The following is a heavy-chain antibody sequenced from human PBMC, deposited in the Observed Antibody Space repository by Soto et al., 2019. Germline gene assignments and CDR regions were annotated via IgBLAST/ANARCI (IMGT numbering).Heavy chain of an antibody. CDR2: IVVGSGNT. Sequence: SVEVSRKACGFTFTSSAMQWARQARGQRLEWIGWIVVGSGNTNYAQKFQERVTITRDMSTSTAYMELSSLRSEDTAVYYCAAGIVGATEPLDYWGQGTLVTVSS. D-gene: IGHD1-26*01. V-gene: IGHV1-58*02. J-gene: IGHJ4*02. CDR3: AAGIVGATEPLDY. CDR1: GFTFTSSA.